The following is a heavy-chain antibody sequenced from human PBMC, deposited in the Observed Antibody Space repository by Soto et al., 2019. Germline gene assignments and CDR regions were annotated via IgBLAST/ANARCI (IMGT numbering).Heavy chain of an antibody. CDR3: VKDESINWYSGHFRH. D-gene: IGHD6-13*01. J-gene: IGHJ1*01. Sequence: GGSLRLSCAASGFTFDDYAMHWVRQVPGKGLEWVSGINWNSGSIGYGDSVKGRFAISRDNAENSLHLQMNSLSAEDTAFYYCVKDESINWYSGHFRHWGQGTLVTVSS. CDR2: INWNSGSI. CDR1: GFTFDDYA. V-gene: IGHV3-9*01.